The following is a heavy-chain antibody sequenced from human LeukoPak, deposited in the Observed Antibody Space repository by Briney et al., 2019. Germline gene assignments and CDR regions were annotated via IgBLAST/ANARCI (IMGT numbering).Heavy chain of an antibody. J-gene: IGHJ4*02. Sequence: GGSLRLSCAASGFTLNTFAMHWVRQAPGRGLEWVAVISYDSSNYYYADSVKGRFTISRDNSKNTLYLQMNSLRAEDTAVYYCAKDHSKIQPFDYWGQGTLVTVSS. V-gene: IGHV3-30-3*01. CDR1: GFTLNTFA. CDR3: AKDHSKIQPFDY. D-gene: IGHD5-18*01. CDR2: ISYDSSNY.